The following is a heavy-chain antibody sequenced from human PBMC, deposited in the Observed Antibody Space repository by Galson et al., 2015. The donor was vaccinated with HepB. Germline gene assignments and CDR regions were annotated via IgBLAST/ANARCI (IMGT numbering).Heavy chain of an antibody. J-gene: IGHJ4*02. D-gene: IGHD2-2*01. Sequence: LRLSCAASGFTFSSYGMHWVRQAPGKGLEWVAVIWYDGSNKYYADSVKGRFTISRDNSKNTLYLQMNSLRAEDTAVYYCAIIVVVPAAIQDYWGQGTLVTVSS. CDR2: IWYDGSNK. CDR3: AIIVVVPAAIQDY. V-gene: IGHV3-33*08. CDR1: GFTFSSYG.